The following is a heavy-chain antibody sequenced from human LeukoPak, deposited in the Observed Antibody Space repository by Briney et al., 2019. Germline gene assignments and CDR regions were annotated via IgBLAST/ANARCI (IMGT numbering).Heavy chain of an antibody. J-gene: IGHJ4*02. V-gene: IGHV3-48*03. CDR1: GFTFSSHD. D-gene: IGHD3-10*01. Sequence: PGGSLRLSCAASGFTFSSHDMNWVRQAPGKGLEWVSYISNSGSTISYADSVKGRFTISRDNAKNSLYLQMNSLRAEDTAVYYYAREGIADYWGQGTLVTVSS. CDR3: AREGIADY. CDR2: ISNSGSTI.